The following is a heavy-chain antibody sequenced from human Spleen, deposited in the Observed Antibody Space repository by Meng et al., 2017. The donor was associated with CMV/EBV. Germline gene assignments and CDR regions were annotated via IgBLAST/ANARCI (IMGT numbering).Heavy chain of an antibody. Sequence: GESLKISCAGSGFTFSAYEMNWVRQAPGKGLEWVSHITTTGETVHYGDSVRGRSTISRDNAKNSVYLQMNSLRVEDTALYFCARGDCTGYSCFMDVWGQGTSVTVSS. CDR3: ARGDCTGYSCFMDV. V-gene: IGHV3-48*03. CDR1: GFTFSAYE. J-gene: IGHJ6*02. CDR2: ITTTGETV. D-gene: IGHD2-15*01.